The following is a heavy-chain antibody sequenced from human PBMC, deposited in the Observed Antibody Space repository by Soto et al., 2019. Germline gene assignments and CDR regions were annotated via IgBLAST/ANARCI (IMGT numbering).Heavy chain of an antibody. CDR1: GGTFSSYA. CDR3: ARGGEDTVTSVLPYYYYYGMDV. CDR2: IIPIFGTA. D-gene: IGHD4-17*01. J-gene: IGHJ6*02. Sequence: QVQLVQSGAEVKKPGSSVKVSCKASGGTFSSYAISWVRQAPGQGLEWMGGIIPIFGTANYAQKFQGRVTITADESTSTAYMELSSLRSEDTAMYYCARGGEDTVTSVLPYYYYYGMDVWGQGTTVTVSS. V-gene: IGHV1-69*01.